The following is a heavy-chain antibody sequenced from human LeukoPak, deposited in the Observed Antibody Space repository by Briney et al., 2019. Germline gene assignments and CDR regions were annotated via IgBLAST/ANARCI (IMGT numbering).Heavy chain of an antibody. CDR3: ARDPVLGAPDYLDY. V-gene: IGHV3-30-3*01. D-gene: IGHD1-26*01. CDR2: TSADESIN. Sequence: TGGSLRLSCTVSGFPFTDYVIDWVRQAPGKGLERVAVTSADESINIYNDSVRGRFTISRDNSKKIQYVQMNSVRVDDTAVYYCARDPVLGAPDYLDYWGRRTLATVSS. J-gene: IGHJ4*02. CDR1: GFPFTDYV.